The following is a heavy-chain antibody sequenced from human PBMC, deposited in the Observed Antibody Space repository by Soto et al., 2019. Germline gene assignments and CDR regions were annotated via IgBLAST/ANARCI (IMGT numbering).Heavy chain of an antibody. V-gene: IGHV3-23*01. CDR2: ISGSGGST. CDR3: ANPPIRGYYYYGMDV. D-gene: IGHD3-9*01. CDR1: GFTFSSYA. J-gene: IGHJ6*02. Sequence: GGSLRLSCAASGFTFSSYAMSWVRQAPGKGLEWVSAISGSGGSTYYADSVKGRFTISRDNSKNTLYLQTNSLRAEDTAVYYCANPPIRGYYYYGMDVWGQGTTVTVSS.